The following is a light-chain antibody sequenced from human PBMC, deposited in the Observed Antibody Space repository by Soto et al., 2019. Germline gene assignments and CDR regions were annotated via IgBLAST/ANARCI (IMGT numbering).Light chain of an antibody. J-gene: IGLJ2*01. Sequence: QSALTQPAYVSGSPGQSITISCTGSSSDVGSNNFVSWYQQHPGKAPQFMIYEVNKRPPGISNRFSGSKSGNTASLTISGLQAEDEADYYCCSYAGTTSFVFGGGTKLTVL. CDR3: CSYAGTTSFV. CDR2: EVN. V-gene: IGLV2-23*02. CDR1: SSDVGSNNF.